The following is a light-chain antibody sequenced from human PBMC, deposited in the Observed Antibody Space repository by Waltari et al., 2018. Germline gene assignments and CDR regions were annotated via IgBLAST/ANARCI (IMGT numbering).Light chain of an antibody. CDR3: SSYAGTSTSVL. Sequence: QSALTQPAPVSGSPGQSITISCSGTSSDIGSYNLVSWYQQHPGKAPKLLIYDVTERPSGVSDRFSGSKSGNAASLTISGLQAEDEADYYCSSYAGTSTSVLLGGGTKLTVL. CDR1: SSDIGSYNL. J-gene: IGLJ2*01. CDR2: DVT. V-gene: IGLV2-23*02.